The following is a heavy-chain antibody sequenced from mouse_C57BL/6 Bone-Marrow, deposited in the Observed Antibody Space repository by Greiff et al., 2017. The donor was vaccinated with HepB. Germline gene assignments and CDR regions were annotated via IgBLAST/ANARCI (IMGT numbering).Heavy chain of an antibody. D-gene: IGHD2-4*01. CDR2: IWSDGST. CDR1: GFSLTSYG. J-gene: IGHJ4*01. Sequence: VQRVESGPGLVAPSQSLSITCTVSGFSLTSYGVHWVRQPPGKGLEWLVVIWSDGSTNYNSALKSRLSISKDNSKSQVFLKMNSLQTDDTAMYYCARHGFYYEYGVYAMDYWGQGTSVTVSS. V-gene: IGHV2-6-1*01. CDR3: ARHGFYYEYGVYAMDY.